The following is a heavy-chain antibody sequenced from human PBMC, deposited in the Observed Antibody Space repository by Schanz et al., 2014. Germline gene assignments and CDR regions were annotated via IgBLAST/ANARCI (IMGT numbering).Heavy chain of an antibody. V-gene: IGHV4-34*01. CDR3: ARRSVSPSGNSYGYVVAWFDP. CDR1: GGSFSAYY. Sequence: QLHQWGAGLLKPSETLSLTCAVSGGSFSAYYWSWIRQPPGKGLEWIGEISYNGGANNPSLQGRVPISADKAKTQFSLKLGSVTAADTAVYYCARRSVSPSGNSYGYVVAWFDPWGQGTLVTVSS. J-gene: IGHJ5*02. D-gene: IGHD5-18*01. CDR2: ISYNGGA.